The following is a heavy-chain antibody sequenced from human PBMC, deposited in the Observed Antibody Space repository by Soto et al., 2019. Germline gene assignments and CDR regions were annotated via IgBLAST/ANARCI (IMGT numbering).Heavy chain of an antibody. CDR1: GDSISCNSAV. D-gene: IGHD7-27*01. J-gene: IGHJ4*02. Sequence: SQILSLTCAISGDSISCNSAVWNWFRQSPTSGLEWLGRTYYRSKWYNGYAVSVQSRRTDNPETCRNRFSLHLNSMHPNDAAVHYCARGNWGFHYWGQGTLFTVSS. CDR2: TYYRSKWYN. V-gene: IGHV6-1*01. CDR3: ARGNWGFHY.